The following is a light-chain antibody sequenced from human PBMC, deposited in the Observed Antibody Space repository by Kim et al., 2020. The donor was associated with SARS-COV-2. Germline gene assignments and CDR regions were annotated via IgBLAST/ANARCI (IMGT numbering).Light chain of an antibody. CDR1: QSISSW. CDR2: DAS. V-gene: IGKV1-5*01. J-gene: IGKJ1*01. Sequence: DIQMTQSPSTLSASVGDRVTITCRASQSISSWLAWYQQKPGKAPNLLMYDASNLESGVPTRFGGSGSGTEFTLTISSLQPDDFATYYCQQYNSYPTFGQGTKVEIK. CDR3: QQYNSYPT.